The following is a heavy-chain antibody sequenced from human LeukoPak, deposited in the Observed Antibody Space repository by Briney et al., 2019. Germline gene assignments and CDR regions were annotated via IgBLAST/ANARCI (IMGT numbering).Heavy chain of an antibody. D-gene: IGHD5-18*01. Sequence: AGGSLRLSCAASGFTFSSYGMHWVRQIPGNGLEWVAVTSYDGSNKYYVDSVKGRFTISRDNSKNTLYLQMNSLGAEDTAVYYCAKGQRYTAVPYYSDLWGQGTLVTVSS. CDR3: AKGQRYTAVPYYSDL. CDR1: GFTFSSYG. V-gene: IGHV3-30*18. J-gene: IGHJ4*02. CDR2: TSYDGSNK.